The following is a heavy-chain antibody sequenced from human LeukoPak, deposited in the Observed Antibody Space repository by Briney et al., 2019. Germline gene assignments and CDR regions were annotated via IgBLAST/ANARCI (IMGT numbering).Heavy chain of an antibody. CDR1: GSTFASSW. CDR3: TADVPGGAYAFDS. V-gene: IGHV3-15*01. D-gene: IGHD2-8*02. CDR2: IKIEADGTTT. J-gene: IGHJ4*02. Sequence: GGSLRLSCAASGSTFASSWMNWVRQASGKGLEWVGRIKIEADGTTTDYAAPVKVRFTISRDDSENTLYLLMISLKTEDTAFYYCTADVPGGAYAFDSWGQGTLVTVSS.